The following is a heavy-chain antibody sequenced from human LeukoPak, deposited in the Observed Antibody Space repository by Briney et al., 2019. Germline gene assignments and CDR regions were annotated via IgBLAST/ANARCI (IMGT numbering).Heavy chain of an antibody. CDR2: ISYDGSIN. CDR3: ARQQLESTFYYYYYMNV. Sequence: PAGSLRLSCAASGFTFNTYAMHWVRQAPGKGLEWVALISYDGSINYYADSVKGRFTISRDNSKNTLYLQMNGLRSEDTAVYYCARQQLESTFYYYYYMNVWGKGTTVTVSS. V-gene: IGHV3-30*04. D-gene: IGHD6-6*01. J-gene: IGHJ6*03. CDR1: GFTFNTYA.